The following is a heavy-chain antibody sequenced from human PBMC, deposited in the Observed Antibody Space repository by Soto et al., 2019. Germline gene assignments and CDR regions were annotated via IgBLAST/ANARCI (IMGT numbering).Heavy chain of an antibody. Sequence: GASVKVSCKASGYTFIGYYMHWVRQAPGQGLEWMGWINPNSGGTNYAQKFQGWVTMTRDTSISTAYMELSRLRSDDTAVYYCAREVYGDYGGYFDLWGRGTLVTVSS. CDR2: INPNSGGT. D-gene: IGHD4-17*01. CDR3: AREVYGDYGGYFDL. V-gene: IGHV1-2*04. J-gene: IGHJ2*01. CDR1: GYTFIGYY.